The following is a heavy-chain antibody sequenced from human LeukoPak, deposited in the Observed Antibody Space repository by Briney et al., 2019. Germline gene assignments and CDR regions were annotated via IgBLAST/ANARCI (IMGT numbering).Heavy chain of an antibody. D-gene: IGHD2-2*01. CDR1: GGTFSSYT. CDR2: IIPILGIA. Sequence: SVKVSCKASGGTFSSYTISWVRQAPGQGLEWMGRIIPILGIANYAQKFQGRVTITADKSTSTAYMELSSLRSEDTAVYYCAAQEDIVVVPAADDYWGQGTLVTVSS. J-gene: IGHJ4*02. V-gene: IGHV1-69*02. CDR3: AAQEDIVVVPAADDY.